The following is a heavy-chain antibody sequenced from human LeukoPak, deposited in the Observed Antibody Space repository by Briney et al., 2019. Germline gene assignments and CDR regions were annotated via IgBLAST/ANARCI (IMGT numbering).Heavy chain of an antibody. Sequence: ASVKVSCKASGGTFSSYAISWVRHAPGQRLEWIGGIIPIFGTANYAQKFQGRVTITADKSTSTAYMELSSLRSEDTAVYYCARGRYNWNSLSAFYYMDVWGKGTTVTVSS. V-gene: IGHV1-69*06. CDR1: GGTFSSYA. CDR2: IIPIFGTA. D-gene: IGHD1-7*01. CDR3: ARGRYNWNSLSAFYYMDV. J-gene: IGHJ6*03.